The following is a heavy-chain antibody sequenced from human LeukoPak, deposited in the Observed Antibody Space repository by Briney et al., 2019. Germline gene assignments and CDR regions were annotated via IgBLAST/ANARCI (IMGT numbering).Heavy chain of an antibody. CDR2: IYYSGST. D-gene: IGHD3-9*01. CDR1: GGSISSSSYY. V-gene: IGHV4-39*01. Sequence: PSETLSLTCTVSGGSISSSSYYWGWIRQPPGKGLEWIGSIYYSGSTYYNPSLKSRVTISVDTSKNQFSLKLSSVTAADTAVYYCARREYDILTGYYFLWGQGTLVTVPS. J-gene: IGHJ4*02. CDR3: ARREYDILTGYYFL.